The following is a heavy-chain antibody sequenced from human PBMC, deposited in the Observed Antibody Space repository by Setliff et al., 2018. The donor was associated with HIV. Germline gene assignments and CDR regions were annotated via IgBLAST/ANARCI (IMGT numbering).Heavy chain of an antibody. D-gene: IGHD6-19*01. V-gene: IGHV1-69*05. Sequence: GASVKVSCKTSGGTFSSYAVSWARQAPGQGLEWMGGIIPAFGTANYAQKFQGRVTITTDESTSTAYMELSGLRSEDTAVYFCARDGLLVAGIRFDYWGQGTLVTVSS. CDR1: GGTFSSYA. CDR2: IIPAFGTA. J-gene: IGHJ4*01. CDR3: ARDGLLVAGIRFDY.